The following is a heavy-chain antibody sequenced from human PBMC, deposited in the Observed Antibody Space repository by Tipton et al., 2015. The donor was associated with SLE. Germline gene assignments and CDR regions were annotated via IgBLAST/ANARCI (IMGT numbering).Heavy chain of an antibody. J-gene: IGHJ3*02. Sequence: PSETLSLTCTVSGGSIGSYYWSWIRQPPGKGLEWIGYIYYSGSTNYNPSLKSRVTISVDTSKNQFSLKLSSVTAADTAVYYCAFSVAYDAFDIWGQGTMVTVSS. D-gene: IGHD6-19*01. CDR1: GGSIGSYY. V-gene: IGHV4-59*01. CDR3: AFSVAYDAFDI. CDR2: IYYSGST.